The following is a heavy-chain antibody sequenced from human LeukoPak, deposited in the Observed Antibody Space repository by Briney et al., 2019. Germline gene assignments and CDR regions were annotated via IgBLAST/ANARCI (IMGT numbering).Heavy chain of an antibody. CDR1: GFTFSNYW. V-gene: IGHV3-74*01. Sequence: GGSLRLSCAASGFTFSNYWMHWVRQAPGKGLVWVSGINSDGSSTSYADSVEGRLTISRDNAKNTLYLQMNSLRAEDTAVYYCAVDSSGYWAFDYWGQGTLVTVSS. D-gene: IGHD3-22*01. J-gene: IGHJ4*02. CDR2: INSDGSST. CDR3: AVDSSGYWAFDY.